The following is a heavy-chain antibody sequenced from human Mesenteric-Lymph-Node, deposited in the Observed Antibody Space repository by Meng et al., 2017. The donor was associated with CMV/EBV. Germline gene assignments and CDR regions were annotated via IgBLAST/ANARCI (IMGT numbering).Heavy chain of an antibody. CDR1: GGNFSSYA. D-gene: IGHD1-1*01. CDR3: ARVQLELYYFDY. V-gene: IGHV1-69*06. Sequence: GKASGGNFSSYAISWVRQAPGQGLEWMGGIIPIFGTANYAQKFRGRVTITADKSTSTAYMELSSLRSEDTAVYYCARVQLELYYFDYWGQGTLVTVSS. J-gene: IGHJ4*02. CDR2: IIPIFGTA.